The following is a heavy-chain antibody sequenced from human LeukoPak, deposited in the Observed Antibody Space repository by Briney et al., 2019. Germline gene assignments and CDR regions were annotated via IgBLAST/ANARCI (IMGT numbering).Heavy chain of an antibody. CDR3: VRDTGGSGSYPDY. V-gene: IGHV3-7*01. CDR2: IKQDGSER. Sequence: GGSLRLSCAASGFTFSNYWMTWVRQAPGKGVEWVANIKQDGSERYYVDSVRGRFTISRDNAKNSVYLQVNSLRVEDTAMYYCVRDTGGSGSYPDYWGQGVLVTVSS. J-gene: IGHJ4*02. D-gene: IGHD1-26*01. CDR1: GFTFSNYW.